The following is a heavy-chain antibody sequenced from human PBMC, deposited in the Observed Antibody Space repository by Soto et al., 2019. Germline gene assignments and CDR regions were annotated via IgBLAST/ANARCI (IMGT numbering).Heavy chain of an antibody. Sequence: GGSLRLSCAASGFTFSRYAMSWVRQAPGKGLEWVSAISGSGGSTYYADSVKGRFTITRDNSKNTLYLQMNSLRAEDTAVYYCAKWSFDWLSPVLKGYYGMDVWGQGTTVTVSS. D-gene: IGHD3-9*01. CDR2: ISGSGGST. CDR3: AKWSFDWLSPVLKGYYGMDV. V-gene: IGHV3-23*01. J-gene: IGHJ6*02. CDR1: GFTFSRYA.